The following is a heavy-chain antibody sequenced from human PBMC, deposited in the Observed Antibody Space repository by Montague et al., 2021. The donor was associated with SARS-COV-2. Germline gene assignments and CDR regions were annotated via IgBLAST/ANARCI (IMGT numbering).Heavy chain of an antibody. CDR1: GFSLSTSGMC. V-gene: IGHV2-70*01. CDR3: AQIRRVDDYVWGSYRYAPFDY. CDR2: IDWDDDK. Sequence: PALVKPTQTLTLTCTFSGFSLSTSGMCVSWIRQPPGKALEWLALIDWDDDKYYSTSLKTRLTISKDTSKNQVVLTMTNMDPVDTATYYCAQIRRVDDYVWGSYRYAPFDYWGQGTLVTVSS. J-gene: IGHJ4*02. D-gene: IGHD3-16*02.